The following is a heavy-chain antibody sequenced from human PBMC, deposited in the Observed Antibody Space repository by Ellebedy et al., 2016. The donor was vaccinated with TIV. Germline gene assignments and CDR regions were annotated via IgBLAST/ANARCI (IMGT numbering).Heavy chain of an antibody. CDR1: GFTFHDYS. Sequence: GESLKISXAASGFTFHDYSMNWVRQAPGKGLEWIAYVRGGGSPIYYADAVQGRFTISRDNVKNSLYLQRNSLTAEDTAVYYCARDHRWGFDYWGQGTLVIVSS. J-gene: IGHJ4*02. CDR2: VRGGGSPI. CDR3: ARDHRWGFDY. D-gene: IGHD7-27*01. V-gene: IGHV3-48*01.